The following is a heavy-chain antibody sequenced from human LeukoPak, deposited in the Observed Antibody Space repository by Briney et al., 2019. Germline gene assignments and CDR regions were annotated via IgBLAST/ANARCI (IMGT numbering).Heavy chain of an antibody. Sequence: PGGSLRLSCAASGFTFTGFAMSWVRQAPGKGPEWVSRIGGSSGSTYYADSVKGRFTISRDNSKETLYLQMNSLRADDTAVYYCAKMKGPGLYYHYSMDVWGKGTTVIVSS. CDR3: AKMKGPGLYYHYSMDV. CDR1: GFTFTGFA. CDR2: IGGSSGST. J-gene: IGHJ6*03. V-gene: IGHV3-23*01.